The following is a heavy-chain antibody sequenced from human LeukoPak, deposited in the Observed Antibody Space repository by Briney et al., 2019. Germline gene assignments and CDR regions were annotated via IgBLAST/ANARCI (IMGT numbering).Heavy chain of an antibody. CDR3: AKRGAYDNRYFDY. D-gene: IGHD3-22*01. CDR2: ISGSGDTT. Sequence: PVGSLRLSCAASGVTFSNYAMSSVRQAPGKGLEWVSAISGSGDTTYYADSVKGRFTISRDTSKNTLYLQMNSLRAEDTAVYYCAKRGAYDNRYFDYWGQGTLVTVSS. CDR1: GVTFSNYA. J-gene: IGHJ4*02. V-gene: IGHV3-23*01.